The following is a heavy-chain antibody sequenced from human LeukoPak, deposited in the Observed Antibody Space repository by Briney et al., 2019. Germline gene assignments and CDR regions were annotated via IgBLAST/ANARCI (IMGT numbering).Heavy chain of an antibody. D-gene: IGHD3-16*02. CDR1: GYTFTGYY. V-gene: IGHV1-2*02. CDR2: INPNSGVT. J-gene: IGHJ5*02. CDR3: ARDIWSGYVGGSYRVSWFDP. Sequence: GASVKVSCKASGYTFTGYYVHWVRQAPGQGLEWMGWINPNSGVTNYAQNFQGRVTLTRDTSINTAYMELSSLTSDDTAVYYCARDIWSGYVGGSYRVSWFDPWGQGTLVTVSS.